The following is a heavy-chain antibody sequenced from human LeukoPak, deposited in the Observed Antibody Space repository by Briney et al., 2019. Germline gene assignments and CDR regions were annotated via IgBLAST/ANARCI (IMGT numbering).Heavy chain of an antibody. CDR2: MSSGSSYI. CDR1: GFSFSSYS. D-gene: IGHD3-3*01. Sequence: PGGSLRLSCAASGFSFSSYSMTWVRQAPGKGLEWVSSMSSGSSYIYYADSVRGHFTISRDNAKNSLYLLMNSLRVEDTAVYYCARDRPTGASRLFVVQWGQGTLVTVSS. V-gene: IGHV3-21*01. CDR3: ARDRPTGASRLFVVQ. J-gene: IGHJ4*02.